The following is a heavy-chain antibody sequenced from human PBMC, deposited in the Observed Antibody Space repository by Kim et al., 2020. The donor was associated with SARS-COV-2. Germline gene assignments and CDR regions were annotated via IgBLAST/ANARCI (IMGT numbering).Heavy chain of an antibody. CDR2: MNPNSGNT. CDR1: GYTFTSYD. CDR3: AREGGVVPAAAPYYYYYYMDV. Sequence: ASVKVSCKASGYTFTSYDINWVRQATGQGLEWMGWMNPNSGNTGYAQKFQGRVTMTRNTSISTAYMELSSLRSEDTAVYYCAREGGVVPAAAPYYYYYYMDVWGKGTTVTVSS. J-gene: IGHJ6*03. D-gene: IGHD2-2*01. V-gene: IGHV1-8*01.